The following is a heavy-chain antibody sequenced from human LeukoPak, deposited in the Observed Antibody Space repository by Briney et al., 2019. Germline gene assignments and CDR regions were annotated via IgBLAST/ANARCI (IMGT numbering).Heavy chain of an antibody. V-gene: IGHV4-39*07. CDR3: ARHLIGSSGYGPLRY. D-gene: IGHD3-22*01. J-gene: IGHJ4*02. CDR2: IYNDGST. CDR1: GGSISTSSYF. Sequence: SETLSLTCTVSGGSISTSSYFWVWIRQPPGKRLEWIGSIYNDGSTYNNPSLKSRVTISVDTSKNQFSLKLSSVTAADTAVYYCARHLIGSSGYGPLRYWGQGTLVTVSS.